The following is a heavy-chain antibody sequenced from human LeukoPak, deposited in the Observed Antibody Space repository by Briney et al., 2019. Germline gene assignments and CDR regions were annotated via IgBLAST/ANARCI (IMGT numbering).Heavy chain of an antibody. Sequence: GGSLRLSCAASGFTFSSYSMNRVRQAPGKGLGWVSSISSSSSYIYYADSVKGRFTISRDNAKNSLYLQMNSLRAEDTAVYYCASDYSSSWYFDYWGQGTLVTVSS. J-gene: IGHJ4*02. CDR1: GFTFSSYS. CDR2: ISSSSSYI. D-gene: IGHD6-13*01. V-gene: IGHV3-21*01. CDR3: ASDYSSSWYFDY.